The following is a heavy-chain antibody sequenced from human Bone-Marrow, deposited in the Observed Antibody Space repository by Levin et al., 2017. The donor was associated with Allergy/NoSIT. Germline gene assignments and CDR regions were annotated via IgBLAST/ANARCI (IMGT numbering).Heavy chain of an antibody. D-gene: IGHD1-1*01. V-gene: IGHV4-59*01. Sequence: PSETLSLTCTVSGGSFNDYYWGWLRQPPGKGLEWVGSIFHSGNTNSNPSLKSRVTISVDTSKNQFSLKVTSVTAADTAVYFCARDLGIMEGFFDLWSRGTLVSVSS. CDR1: GGSFNDYY. J-gene: IGHJ2*01. CDR2: IFHSGNT. CDR3: ARDLGIMEGFFDL.